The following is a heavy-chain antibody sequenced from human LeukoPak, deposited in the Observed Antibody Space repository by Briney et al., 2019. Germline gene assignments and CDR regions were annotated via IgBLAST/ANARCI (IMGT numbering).Heavy chain of an antibody. CDR1: GFTFSSYW. CDR2: ISGSGGST. Sequence: GGSLRLSCAASGFTFSSYWMNWARQAPGKGLEWVPAISGSGGSTYYADSVKGRFTISRDNSKNTLYLQMNSLRAEDTAVYYCHYDFWSGYPETENWFDPWGQGALVTVSS. D-gene: IGHD3-3*01. V-gene: IGHV3-23*01. CDR3: HYDFWSGYPETENWFDP. J-gene: IGHJ5*02.